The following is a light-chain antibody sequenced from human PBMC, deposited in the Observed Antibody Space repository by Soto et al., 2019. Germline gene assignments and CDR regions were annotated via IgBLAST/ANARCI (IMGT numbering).Light chain of an antibody. Sequence: QSVLTQPPSVSAAPGQKVTISCSGSSSNIGGNSVSWYQQLPGTAPKLLIYDDNKRPSGIPDRFSGSKSGTSATLGITGFQTGEEADYYCRSWDSRLSGYVLRPGTKVPVL. CDR1: SSNIGGNS. V-gene: IGLV1-51*01. CDR3: RSWDSRLSGYV. CDR2: DDN. J-gene: IGLJ1*01.